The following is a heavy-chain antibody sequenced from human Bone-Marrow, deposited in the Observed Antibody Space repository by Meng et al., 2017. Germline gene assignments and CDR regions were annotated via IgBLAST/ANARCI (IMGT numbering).Heavy chain of an antibody. CDR2: ISFDGSNK. CDR1: GFTFSSYS. D-gene: IGHD2-2*01. V-gene: IGHV3-30*04. J-gene: IGHJ6*03. CDR3: ARGSTSWGWGYYMDV. Sequence: GESLKISCAASGFTFSSYSMHWVRQGPGKGLEWVALISFDGSNKYYADSVKGRFTISRDNSKNTLYLQMNSLKAEDAAVHYCARGSTSWGWGYYMDVWGQGTTVTVSS.